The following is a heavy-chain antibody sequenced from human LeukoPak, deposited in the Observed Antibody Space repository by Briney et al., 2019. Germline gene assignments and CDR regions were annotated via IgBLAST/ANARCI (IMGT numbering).Heavy chain of an antibody. CDR3: AKEGARVDWLGYYFDY. D-gene: IGHD3-9*01. CDR1: GFIFSSYG. CDR2: VSYDGSNK. J-gene: IGHJ4*02. V-gene: IGHV3-30*18. Sequence: GGSLRLSCAASGFIFSSYGMHWVRQAPGKGLEWVAVVSYDGSNKYYADSVKGRFTISRDNSKNTLYLQMNSLRAEDTAVYYCAKEGARVDWLGYYFDYWGQGTLVTVSS.